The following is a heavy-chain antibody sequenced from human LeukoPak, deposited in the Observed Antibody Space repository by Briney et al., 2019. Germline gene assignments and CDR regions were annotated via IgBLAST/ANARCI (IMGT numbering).Heavy chain of an antibody. CDR3: SRGDTLSDLNAFDL. CDR2: ITGSSST. Sequence: GGSLRLSCAASGFTCSTYTMNWVRQAPGKGLEWLSYITGSSSTYYSDSVQGRFTISRDNTKNSLSLQMNSLRDEDTAVYYCSRGDTLSDLNAFDLWGQGTMVTVSS. V-gene: IGHV3-48*02. CDR1: GFTCSTYT. J-gene: IGHJ3*01.